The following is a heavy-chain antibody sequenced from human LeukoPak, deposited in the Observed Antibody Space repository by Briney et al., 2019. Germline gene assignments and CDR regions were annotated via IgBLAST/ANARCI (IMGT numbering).Heavy chain of an antibody. J-gene: IGHJ3*01. CDR2: IYYSGST. V-gene: IGHV4-31*03. CDR1: GVSLSSDKYY. Sequence: SETLSLTCTVSGVSLSSDKYYWTWIRQRPGKGLEWIGHIYYSGSTSFNPSLKSRVSMSMDTSKGQFSLKLTSVTAADTAVYYCATPYCGAISCLDVFDVWGQGTVVTVSS. D-gene: IGHD2-21*01. CDR3: ATPYCGAISCLDVFDV.